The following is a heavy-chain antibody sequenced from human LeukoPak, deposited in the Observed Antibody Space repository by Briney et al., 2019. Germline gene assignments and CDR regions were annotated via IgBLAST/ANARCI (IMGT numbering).Heavy chain of an antibody. Sequence: GGSLRLSCAASGFTFNNYAMSWVRQAPGKGLEWVSSISGSGASTYYADSLRGRFTIMRDNSQNTLYLHIKNLRAEDSALYYCAKIQTPFIAAAAGYYYGMDVWGQGTTVTVSS. D-gene: IGHD6-13*01. J-gene: IGHJ6*02. CDR1: GFTFNNYA. CDR3: AKIQTPFIAAAAGYYYGMDV. V-gene: IGHV3-23*01. CDR2: ISGSGAST.